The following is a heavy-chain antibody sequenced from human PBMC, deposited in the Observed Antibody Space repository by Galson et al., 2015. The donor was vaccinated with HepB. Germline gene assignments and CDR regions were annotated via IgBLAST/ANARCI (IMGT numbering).Heavy chain of an antibody. CDR1: GYTFTGYY. Sequence: SVKVSCKASGYTFTGYYMHWVRQAPGQGLEWMGWINPNSGGTNYAQKFQGRVTMTRDTSISTAYMELSRLRSDDTAVYYCARDPLYCSSTSCYDYYGSGSCDYWGQGTLVTVSS. D-gene: IGHD2-2*01. CDR2: INPNSGGT. CDR3: ARDPLYCSSTSCYDYYGSGSCDY. V-gene: IGHV1-2*02. J-gene: IGHJ4*02.